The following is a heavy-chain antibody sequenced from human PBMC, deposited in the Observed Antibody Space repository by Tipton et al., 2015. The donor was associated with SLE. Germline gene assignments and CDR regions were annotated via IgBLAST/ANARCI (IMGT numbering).Heavy chain of an antibody. J-gene: IGHJ4*02. CDR1: GFNLNTSG. CDR2: IWYDGTTK. D-gene: IGHD3-3*01. V-gene: IGHV3-33*06. CDR3: AKLGLGVVIDY. Sequence: SLRLSCAASGFNLNTSGMHWVRQAPGQGLEWVAIIWYDGTTKYYADSVKGRFTISRDNSKNTLYLQMNSLRDEDTAVYYCAKLGLGVVIDYWGQGTLVTVSS.